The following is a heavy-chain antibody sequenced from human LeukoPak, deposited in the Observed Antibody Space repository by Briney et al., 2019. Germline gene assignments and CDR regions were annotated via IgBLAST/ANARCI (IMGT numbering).Heavy chain of an antibody. CDR1: GFTFGSYW. D-gene: IGHD1-7*01. CDR2: IKQDGSEK. CDR3: AKDSITGTTLYAFDI. Sequence: GGSLRLSCAASGFTFGSYWMSWVRQAPGKGLEWVANIKQDGSEKYYVDSVKGRFTISRDNAKNSLYLQMNSLRAEDTALYYCAKDSITGTTLYAFDIWGQGTMVTVSS. V-gene: IGHV3-7*03. J-gene: IGHJ3*02.